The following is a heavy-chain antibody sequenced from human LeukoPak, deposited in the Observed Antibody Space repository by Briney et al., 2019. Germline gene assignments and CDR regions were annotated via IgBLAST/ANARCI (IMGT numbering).Heavy chain of an antibody. CDR3: AKVTLYDILTGYDYFDY. CDR2: ISGSGGST. CDR1: RVTFSSYA. D-gene: IGHD3-9*01. V-gene: IGHV3-23*01. Sequence: GGSLRPSCAASRVTFSSYAMSWVRQAPGKGLEWVSAISGSGGSTYYADSVKGRFTISRDNSKNTLYLQMNSLRAEDTAVYYCAKVTLYDILTGYDYFDYWGQGTLVTVSS. J-gene: IGHJ4*02.